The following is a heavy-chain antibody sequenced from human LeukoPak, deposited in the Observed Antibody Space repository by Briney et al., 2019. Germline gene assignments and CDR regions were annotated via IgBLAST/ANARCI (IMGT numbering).Heavy chain of an antibody. CDR2: ISSSSSTI. V-gene: IGHV3-48*01. CDR1: GFTFSIYS. J-gene: IGHJ3*02. CDR3: ARAGANYYGSGSYYNDAFDI. D-gene: IGHD3-10*01. Sequence: PGGSLRLSCAASGFTFSIYSMNWVRPAPGKGLEWVSYISSSSSTIYYADSVKGRFTISRDNAKNSLYLQMNSLRAEDTAVYYCARAGANYYGSGSYYNDAFDIWGQGTMVTVSS.